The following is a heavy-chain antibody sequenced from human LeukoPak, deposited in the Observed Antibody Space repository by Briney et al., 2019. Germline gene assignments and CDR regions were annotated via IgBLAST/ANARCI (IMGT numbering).Heavy chain of an antibody. CDR1: GFIFSNYA. J-gene: IGHJ4*02. CDR3: VALYITMIVVARTEDVSY. Sequence: PGGSLRLSCAASGFIFSNYAMSWVRQAPGKGLEWVSGISGSGGSTVYADSVKGRFTISRDNSKNTLYLQMNSLRAEDTAVYYCVALYITMIVVARTEDVSYWGQGTLVTVSS. D-gene: IGHD3-22*01. CDR2: ISGSGGST. V-gene: IGHV3-23*01.